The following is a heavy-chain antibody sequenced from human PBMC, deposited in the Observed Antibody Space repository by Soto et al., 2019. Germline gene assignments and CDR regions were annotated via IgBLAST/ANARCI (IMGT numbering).Heavy chain of an antibody. V-gene: IGHV3-23*01. Sequence: GGSLRLSCAASGFTFISYAMSWGRQAPGKGLEWVSAISGSGGSTYYADSVKGRFTISRDNSKNTLYLQMNSLRAEDTAVYYCAKGRLVATKYWGQGTLVTVSS. D-gene: IGHD5-12*01. J-gene: IGHJ4*02. CDR1: GFTFISYA. CDR2: ISGSGGST. CDR3: AKGRLVATKY.